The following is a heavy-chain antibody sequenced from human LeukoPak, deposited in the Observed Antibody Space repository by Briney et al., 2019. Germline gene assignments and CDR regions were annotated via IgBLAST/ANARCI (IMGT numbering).Heavy chain of an antibody. CDR1: IDSFSNYH. Sequence: PSETLSLTCAVYIDSFSNYHWNWIRQTPAKGMEWIGEVNESGGTNISPSLRSRVILSVDTSKNQFSLKLISVTAADTAVYYCARVAPPQVATIMSYFDYWGQGTLVTVSS. V-gene: IGHV4-34*01. D-gene: IGHD5-12*01. CDR2: VNESGGT. J-gene: IGHJ4*02. CDR3: ARVAPPQVATIMSYFDY.